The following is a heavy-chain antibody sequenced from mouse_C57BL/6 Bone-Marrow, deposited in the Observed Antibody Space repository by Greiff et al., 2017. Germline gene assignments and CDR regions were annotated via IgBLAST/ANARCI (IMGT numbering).Heavy chain of an antibody. D-gene: IGHD2-5*01. CDR1: GYTFTSYW. V-gene: IGHV1-55*01. CDR2: IYPGSGST. Sequence: QVQLQQPGAELVKPGASVKMSCKASGYTFTSYWITWLQQRPGQGLEWIGAIYPGSGSTNYNEKVKSKATLTVDTSSRPAYMQLSILTSEDAAVYYCARPYYSNYWYFDVWGTGTTVTVSS. CDR3: ARPYYSNYWYFDV. J-gene: IGHJ1*03.